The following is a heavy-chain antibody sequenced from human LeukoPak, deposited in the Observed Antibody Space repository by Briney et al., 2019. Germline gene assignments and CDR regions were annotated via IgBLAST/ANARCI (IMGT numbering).Heavy chain of an antibody. J-gene: IGHJ3*02. CDR3: ARVMYSSGPSDAFDI. V-gene: IGHV1-18*01. Sequence: ASVKVSCKASGYTFTSYGIRWMRQAPGQGLEWIGWISAYNVNTNYAQKLQGRVTMTTDTSTSTAYMELRSLRSDDTAVYYCARVMYSSGPSDAFDIWGQGTMVTVSS. CDR1: GYTFTSYG. D-gene: IGHD6-19*01. CDR2: ISAYNVNT.